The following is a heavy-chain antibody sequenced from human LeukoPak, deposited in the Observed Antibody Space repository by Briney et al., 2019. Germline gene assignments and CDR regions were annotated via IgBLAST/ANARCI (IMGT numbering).Heavy chain of an antibody. CDR1: GFTFSSYG. CDR2: IRYDGSNK. CDR3: ARGFLEWLLTETDAFDI. V-gene: IGHV3-30*02. J-gene: IGHJ3*02. Sequence: GGSLRLSCAASGFTFSSYGMHWVRQAPGKGLEWVAFIRYDGSNKYYADSVKGRFTISRDNSKNTLYLQMGSLRAEDMAVYYCARGFLEWLLTETDAFDIWGQGTMVTVSS. D-gene: IGHD3-3*01.